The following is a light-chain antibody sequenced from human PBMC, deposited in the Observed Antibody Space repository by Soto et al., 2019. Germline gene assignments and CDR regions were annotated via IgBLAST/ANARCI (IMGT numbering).Light chain of an antibody. CDR2: DVS. V-gene: IGLV2-14*01. J-gene: IGLJ2*01. Sequence: QLVLTQPASVSGSPGQSITISCTGTSSDVGGYNYVSWYQQHPGKAPKLMIYDVSNRPSGVSKRFSGSKSGNTASLTISGLQAEDEADYYCSSYTSSSTLHVLFGGGTKLTVL. CDR3: SSYTSSSTLHVL. CDR1: SSDVGGYNY.